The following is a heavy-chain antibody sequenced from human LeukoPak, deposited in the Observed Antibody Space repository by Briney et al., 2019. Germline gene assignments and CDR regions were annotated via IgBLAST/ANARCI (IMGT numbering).Heavy chain of an antibody. CDR2: IKQDGSEK. CDR3: ARVSGSWYQYYFDY. D-gene: IGHD6-13*01. V-gene: IGHV3-7*04. CDR1: GFTFSSYW. Sequence: QAGGSLRLSCAASGFTFSSYWMSWVRQAPGKGLEWVANIKQDGSEKYYVDSVKGRFTISRDNAKNSLYLQMNSLRAEDTAVYYCARVSGSWYQYYFDYWGQGTLVTVSS. J-gene: IGHJ4*02.